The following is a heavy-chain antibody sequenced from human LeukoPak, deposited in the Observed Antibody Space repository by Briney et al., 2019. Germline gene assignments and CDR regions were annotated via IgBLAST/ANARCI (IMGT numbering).Heavy chain of an antibody. CDR3: ARKLMMYTMGWFDP. Sequence: PGGSLRLSCAAPGFTFSSYWMSWVRQAPGKGLEWVANIKEDGSEKYYVDSVKGRFIISGDNAKNSLYLQMNSLRAEDTSVYYCARKLMMYTMGWFDPWGQGTLVTVSS. D-gene: IGHD2-8*01. V-gene: IGHV3-7*01. CDR1: GFTFSSYW. J-gene: IGHJ5*02. CDR2: IKEDGSEK.